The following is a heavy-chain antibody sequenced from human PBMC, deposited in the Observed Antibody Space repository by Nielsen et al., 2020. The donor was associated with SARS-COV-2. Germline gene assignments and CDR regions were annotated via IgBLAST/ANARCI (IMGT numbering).Heavy chain of an antibody. D-gene: IGHD3-10*01. CDR3: ARVEASGSWYFDL. J-gene: IGHJ2*01. CDR1: GGSISSGGYY. Sequence: SETLSLTCTVSGGSISSGGYYWSWLRQSPGKGLEWIGYIHYTGSTYYNPSLTSRVTISVDTSKNQFSLNLGSVTAADTALYYCARVEASGSWYFDLWGRGTLVTVSS. V-gene: IGHV4-30-4*01. CDR2: IHYTGST.